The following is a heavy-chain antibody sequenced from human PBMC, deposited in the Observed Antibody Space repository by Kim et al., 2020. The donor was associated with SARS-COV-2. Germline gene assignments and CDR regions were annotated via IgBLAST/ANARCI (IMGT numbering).Heavy chain of an antibody. CDR3: VREDYCGSGPYCGMDV. CDR1: GESVSSNSAD. D-gene: IGHD3-10*01. V-gene: IGHV6-1*01. Sequence: SQTLSLTCVISGESVSSNSADWSWVRQSPSRGLDWLGKAFYRSRWNYIYAESLKSRINISPDTSKNQLSLELTSVTPDDTGVYYCVREDYCGSGPYCGMDVWGQGTTVTVSS. CDR2: AFYRSRWNY. J-gene: IGHJ6*02.